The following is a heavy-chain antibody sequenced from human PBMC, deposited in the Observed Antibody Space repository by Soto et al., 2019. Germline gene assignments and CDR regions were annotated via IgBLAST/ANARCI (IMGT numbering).Heavy chain of an antibody. J-gene: IGHJ4*02. D-gene: IGHD1-1*01. CDR3: ARTGDGHHDFLDY. Sequence: EVQLLESGGDLVQPGGSLRLSCVGSGFTFSSYWMNWVRQAPGKGLEWVANINQDGNEDNLLDSVKGRFTISRDNAKNSLFLQMNSLRVDDTAVYYCARTGDGHHDFLDYWGQGALVSVSS. V-gene: IGHV3-7*01. CDR1: GFTFSSYW. CDR2: INQDGNED.